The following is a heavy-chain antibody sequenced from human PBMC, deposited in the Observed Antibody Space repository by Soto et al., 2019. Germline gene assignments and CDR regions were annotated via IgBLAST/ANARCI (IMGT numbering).Heavy chain of an antibody. CDR1: GYSFVTSG. CDR3: ARAGQYYDASGYAD. Sequence: QVKLVQSGTEVKKPGASIKVSCKASGYSFVTSGMTWVRQAPGQGLEWMGWISVYNGNTNYDQKLQDRVTMTTDTSTNTAYLEVRNQRSDDTAVYYCARAGQYYDASGYADWGQGTLVTVSS. V-gene: IGHV1-18*01. J-gene: IGHJ4*02. CDR2: ISVYNGNT. D-gene: IGHD3-22*01.